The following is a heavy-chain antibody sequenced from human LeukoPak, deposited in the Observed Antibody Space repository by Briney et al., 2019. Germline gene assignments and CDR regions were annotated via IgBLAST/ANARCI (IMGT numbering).Heavy chain of an antibody. V-gene: IGHV1-24*01. CDR2: FDPEDGET. Sequence: ASVKVSCKVSGYTLTELSMHWVRQAPGKGLGWMGGFDPEDGETIYAQKFQGRVTMTEDTSTDTAYMELSSLRSEDTAVYYCATGVVVAAKSGFDYWGQGTLVTVSS. CDR1: GYTLTELS. J-gene: IGHJ4*02. CDR3: ATGVVVAAKSGFDY. D-gene: IGHD2-15*01.